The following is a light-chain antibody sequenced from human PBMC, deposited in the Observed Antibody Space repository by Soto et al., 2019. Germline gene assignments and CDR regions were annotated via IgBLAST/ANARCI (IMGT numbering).Light chain of an antibody. J-gene: IGLJ3*02. CDR1: SSNIGAGYD. CDR2: GNS. V-gene: IGLV1-40*01. Sequence: QSVLPQPPSVSGAPGQRVPISCTGSSSNIGAGYDVHWYQQLPGTAPKLLIYGNSNRPSGVPDRFSGSKSGTSASLAITGIQDEDEADYYCQSFDRSLSWVFGGGTKRTVL. CDR3: QSFDRSLSWV.